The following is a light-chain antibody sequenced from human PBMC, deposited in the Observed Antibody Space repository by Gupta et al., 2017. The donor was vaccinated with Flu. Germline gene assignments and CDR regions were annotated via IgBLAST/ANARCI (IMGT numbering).Light chain of an antibody. V-gene: IGLV1-40*01. CDR2: YNS. Sequence: QSVLTQPPSVSGAPGQRVTISCTGSNSNIGAGYDVHWYQQLPGTAPKLLIYYNSNRPSGVPDRFSGSWSGASASLAITGLQAEDEADYYCQSYDSSLSVVVFGGGTKLTVL. J-gene: IGLJ2*01. CDR1: NSNIGAGYD. CDR3: QSYDSSLSVVV.